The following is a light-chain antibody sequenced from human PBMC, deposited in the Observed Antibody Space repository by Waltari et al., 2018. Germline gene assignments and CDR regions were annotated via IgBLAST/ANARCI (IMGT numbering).Light chain of an antibody. CDR2: KAS. Sequence: DIQMTQSPSTLSASVGDRVTITCRASQKINSWLAWHQQKPGKAPKLLIYKASTLESGVPSRFSGSGSGTEYTLTISSLQPYDFATYYCLQYSGEPRTFGQGTKVEVK. CDR3: LQYSGEPRT. V-gene: IGKV1-5*03. J-gene: IGKJ1*01. CDR1: QKINSW.